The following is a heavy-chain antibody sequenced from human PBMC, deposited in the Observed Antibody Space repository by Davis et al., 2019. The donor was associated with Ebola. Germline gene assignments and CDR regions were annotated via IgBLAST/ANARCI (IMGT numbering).Heavy chain of an antibody. J-gene: IGHJ6*02. V-gene: IGHV7-4-1*02. Sequence: ASVKVSCKASGYTFTGYYMHWVRQAPGQGLEWMGWINTNTGNPTYAQGFTGRFVFSLDTSVSTAYLQISSLKAEDTAVYYCARGVVVVVAATRGYGMDVWGQGTTVTVSS. CDR2: INTNTGNP. CDR3: ARGVVVVVAATRGYGMDV. D-gene: IGHD2-15*01. CDR1: GYTFTGYY.